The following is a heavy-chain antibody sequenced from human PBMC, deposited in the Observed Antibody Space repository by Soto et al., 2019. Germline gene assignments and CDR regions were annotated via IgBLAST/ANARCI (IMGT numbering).Heavy chain of an antibody. CDR2: IYYSGST. CDR1: GGSISSGDYY. Sequence: LSLTCTVSGGSISSGDYYWSWIRQPPGKGLEWIGYIYYSGSTSYNPSLKSRVTISVDTSKNQFSLKLRSVTAADTAVYYCASDRSSGWDQGYGMDVWGQGTTVTVSS. V-gene: IGHV4-61*08. J-gene: IGHJ6*02. D-gene: IGHD6-19*01. CDR3: ASDRSSGWDQGYGMDV.